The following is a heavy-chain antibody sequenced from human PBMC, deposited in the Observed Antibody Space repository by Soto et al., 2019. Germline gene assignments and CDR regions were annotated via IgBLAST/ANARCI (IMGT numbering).Heavy chain of an antibody. J-gene: IGHJ4*02. Sequence: GASVKVSCKASGYTFTSYAMHWVRQAPGQRLEWMGWINAGNGNTKYSQKLQGRVTITRDTSASTAYMELSSLRSEDTAVYYCARDRPSEGYDFWSGYYRFRVPFDYWGQGTLVTVSS. CDR2: INAGNGNT. V-gene: IGHV1-3*01. CDR1: GYTFTSYA. CDR3: ARDRPSEGYDFWSGYYRFRVPFDY. D-gene: IGHD3-3*01.